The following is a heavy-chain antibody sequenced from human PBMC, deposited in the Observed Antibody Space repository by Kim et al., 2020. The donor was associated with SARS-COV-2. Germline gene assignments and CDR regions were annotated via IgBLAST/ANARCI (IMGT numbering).Heavy chain of an antibody. J-gene: IGHJ3*02. CDR3: ARGSSGSYPRAFDI. D-gene: IGHD1-26*01. Sequence: AESVKGRFTISRDNAKNTLYLQMSSLRAEDTAVYYCARGSSGSYPRAFDIWGQGTMVTVSS. V-gene: IGHV3-74*01.